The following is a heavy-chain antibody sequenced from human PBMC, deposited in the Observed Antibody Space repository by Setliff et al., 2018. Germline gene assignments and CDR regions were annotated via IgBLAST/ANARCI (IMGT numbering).Heavy chain of an antibody. Sequence: PSETLSLTCAVYGGSFSGYYWSWIRQPPGEGLENIGEIDHSGTTSYNPSLKSRVTMSVDTSRNQLSLKLTSVTAADTAVYYCARHVGSRSRGYNYYYYYMDVWGKGTTVTVSS. V-gene: IGHV4-34*01. CDR2: IDHSGTT. D-gene: IGHD3-10*01. J-gene: IGHJ6*03. CDR3: ARHVGSRSRGYNYYYYYMDV. CDR1: GGSFSGYY.